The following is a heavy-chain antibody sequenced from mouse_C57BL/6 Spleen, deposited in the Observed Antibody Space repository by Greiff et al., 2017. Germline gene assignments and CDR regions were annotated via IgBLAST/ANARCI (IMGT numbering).Heavy chain of an antibody. CDR1: GYTFTSYW. CDR2: IDPSDSET. Sequence: QVQLQQPGAELVRPGSSVKLSCKASGYTFTSYWMHWVKQRPIQGLEWIGNIDPSDSETHYNPKFKGKATLTVAKSSSTAYMQLSSLTSEDSAVYYCARSTVVAPYYAMDYWGQGTSVTVSS. J-gene: IGHJ4*01. V-gene: IGHV1-52*01. CDR3: ARSTVVAPYYAMDY. D-gene: IGHD1-1*01.